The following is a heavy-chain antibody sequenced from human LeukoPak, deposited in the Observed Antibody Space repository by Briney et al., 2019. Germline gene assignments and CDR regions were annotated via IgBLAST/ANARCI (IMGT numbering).Heavy chain of an antibody. J-gene: IGHJ5*02. V-gene: IGHV3-30*02. CDR3: AKKGYSGSYLNWFDP. Sequence: GGSLRLSCAASGFTFSSYGMRWVRQAPGKGLEWVAFIRYDGSNKYYADSVKGRFTISRDNSKNTLYLQMNSLRAEDTAVYYCAKKGYSGSYLNWFDPWGQGTLVTVSS. CDR2: IRYDGSNK. D-gene: IGHD1-26*01. CDR1: GFTFSSYG.